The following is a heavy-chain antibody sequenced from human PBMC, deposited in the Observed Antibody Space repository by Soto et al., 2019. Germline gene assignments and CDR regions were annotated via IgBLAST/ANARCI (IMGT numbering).Heavy chain of an antibody. CDR1: RYTFSGRF. CDR3: ARGVKGGVDV. D-gene: IGHD2-21*01. V-gene: IGHV1-2*06. Sequence: QVQLVQSGAEVKNRRTSVKVSCQASRYTFSGRFIHWVRQAPGQGPEWMGRKYMNTGDIIYAQKFQGRVTVTDATSIRTAYMGPSGLTSADTAVSYSARGVKGGVDVWGQGTTVSV. J-gene: IGHJ6*02. CDR2: KYMNTGDI.